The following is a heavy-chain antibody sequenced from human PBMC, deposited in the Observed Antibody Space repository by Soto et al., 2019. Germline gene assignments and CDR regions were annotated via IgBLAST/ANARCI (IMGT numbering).Heavy chain of an antibody. V-gene: IGHV1-46*01. J-gene: IGHJ6*02. Sequence: GASVKVSCKASGYTFTSYYMHWVRQAPGQGLEWMGIINPSDGNTNYAQKFQGRVTMTTDTSTSTAYMELRSLRSDDTAVYYCAMGARRLFRVLVPAAPPYYYYGMDVWGQGTTVTVSS. CDR2: INPSDGNT. D-gene: IGHD2-2*01. CDR1: GYTFTSYY. CDR3: AMGARRLFRVLVPAAPPYYYYGMDV.